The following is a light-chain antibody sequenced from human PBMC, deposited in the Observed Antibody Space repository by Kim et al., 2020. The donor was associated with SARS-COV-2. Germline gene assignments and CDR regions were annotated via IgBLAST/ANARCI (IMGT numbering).Light chain of an antibody. V-gene: IGKV3-15*01. J-gene: IGKJ4*01. CDR2: GAS. CDR3: QQYNNWPPLT. Sequence: EIVMTQSPATLSVSPGERATLSCRASQSVSSNLAWYQQKPGQAPRLLIYGASTRATGIPAGFSGSGSGTEFTLTINSLQSEDFAVYYCQQYNNWPPLTFGGGNKVDIK. CDR1: QSVSSN.